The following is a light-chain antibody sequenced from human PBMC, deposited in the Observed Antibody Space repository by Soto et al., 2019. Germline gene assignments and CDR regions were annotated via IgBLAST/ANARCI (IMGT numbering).Light chain of an antibody. CDR1: QSLLHSNGYKY. J-gene: IGKJ5*01. CDR3: MQALQTTIT. Sequence: EIEMTRSALSLSFSPGPYAYISCRSSQSLLHSNGYKYLDWYLQKQGQSPQIXXYLGSNRASGVPDRFSGTVSGTDGTMKFSRVQEEDGRVYDGMQALQTTITFGQGTRLEIK. V-gene: IGKV2-28*01. CDR2: LGS.